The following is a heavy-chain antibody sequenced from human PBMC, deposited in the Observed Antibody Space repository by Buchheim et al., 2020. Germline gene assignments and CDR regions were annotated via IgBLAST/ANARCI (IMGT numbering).Heavy chain of an antibody. CDR2: INPNSGGT. V-gene: IGHV1-2*04. CDR3: ARDRDDIVVVVAATPYFDY. Sequence: QVQLVQSGAEVKKPGASVKVSCKASGYTFTGYYMHWVRQAPGQGLEWMGWINPNSGGTNYAQKFQGWVTMTRAPSISPAYMERSRLRSDDTAVYYCARDRDDIVVVVAATPYFDYWGQGTL. D-gene: IGHD2-15*01. J-gene: IGHJ4*02. CDR1: GYTFTGYY.